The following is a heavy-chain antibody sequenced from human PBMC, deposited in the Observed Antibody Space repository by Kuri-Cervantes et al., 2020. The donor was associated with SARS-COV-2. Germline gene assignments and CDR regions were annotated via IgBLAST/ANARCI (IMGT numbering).Heavy chain of an antibody. D-gene: IGHD2-21*01. CDR1: GFTFSSYA. J-gene: IGHJ4*02. V-gene: IGHV3-23*01. CDR2: ISGSGGST. CDR3: AKTPIVVVIAITYYFDY. Sequence: GGSLRLSCAASGFTFSSYAMSWVRQAPGKGLEWVSAISGSGGSTYYADSVKGRFTISRDNSKSTLYLQMNSLRAEDTAVYYCAKTPIVVVIAITYYFDYWGQGTLVTVSS.